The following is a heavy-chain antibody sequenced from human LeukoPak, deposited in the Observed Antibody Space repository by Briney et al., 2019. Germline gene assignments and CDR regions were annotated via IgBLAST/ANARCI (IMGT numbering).Heavy chain of an antibody. CDR3: AKDISHPTAAAAGFDY. CDR2: ISYDGSNK. Sequence: GGSLRLSCAASGFTFSSYGMHWVRQAPGKGLEWVAVISYDGSNKYYADSVKGRFTISRDNSKNTLYLQMNSLRAEDTAVYYCAKDISHPTAAAAGFDYWGQGTLVTVSS. J-gene: IGHJ4*02. V-gene: IGHV3-30*18. CDR1: GFTFSSYG. D-gene: IGHD6-13*01.